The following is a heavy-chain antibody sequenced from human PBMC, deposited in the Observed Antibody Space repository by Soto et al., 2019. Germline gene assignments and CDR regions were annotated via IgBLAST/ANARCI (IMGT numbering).Heavy chain of an antibody. CDR2: ISYDGSNK. CDR3: AKEIGFDSSGYYYHYFDY. Sequence: QLQLVESGGGVVQPGRSLRLSCAASGFTFSSYGMHWVRQAPGKGLACVAVISYDGSNKYYADSVKGRFSISRDNSKNTLYLQMNSLIAEETAVYYCAKEIGFDSSGYYYHYFDYWGQGTLVTVSS. D-gene: IGHD3-22*01. CDR1: GFTFSSYG. V-gene: IGHV3-30*18. J-gene: IGHJ4*02.